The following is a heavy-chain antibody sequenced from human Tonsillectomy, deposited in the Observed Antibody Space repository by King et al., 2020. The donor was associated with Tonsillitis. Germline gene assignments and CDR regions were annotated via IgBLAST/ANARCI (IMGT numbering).Heavy chain of an antibody. CDR2: MYHSGST. CDR3: ARESPGYYDSSGYYTPVVDY. J-gene: IGHJ4*02. V-gene: IGHV4-38-2*02. CDR1: GYSIRSGYY. Sequence: QLQESGPGLVKPSETLSLTCGVSGYSIRSGYYWGWIRQPPGKGLEWIGSMYHSGSTYYNPSLKSRVTISVDTSKNQFSLKLSSVTAADTAGYYCARESPGYYDSSGYYTPVVDYWGQGTLVTVSS. D-gene: IGHD3-22*01.